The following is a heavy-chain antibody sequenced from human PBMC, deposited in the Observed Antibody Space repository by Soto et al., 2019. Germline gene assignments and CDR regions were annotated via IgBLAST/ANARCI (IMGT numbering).Heavy chain of an antibody. Sequence: EVQLLESGGGLVQPGGSLRLSCAASGFTFSSYAMSWVRQAPGKGLEWVSAISGSGGSTYYADSVKGRFTISRDNSKNTLYLKMNSLRAEDTAVYYCAKDRLDQLLTRYYYYGMDVWGQGTTVTVSS. CDR1: GFTFSSYA. D-gene: IGHD2-2*01. CDR3: AKDRLDQLLTRYYYYGMDV. J-gene: IGHJ6*02. CDR2: ISGSGGST. V-gene: IGHV3-23*01.